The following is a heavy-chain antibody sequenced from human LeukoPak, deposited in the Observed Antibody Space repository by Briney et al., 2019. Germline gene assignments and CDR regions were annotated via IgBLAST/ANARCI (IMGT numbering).Heavy chain of an antibody. Sequence: RASVKVSCKASGYTFTGYYMHWVRQAPGQGLEWMGWINPNSGGTNYAQKFQGWVTMTRDTSISTAYMELSRLRSDDTAVYYCAREGYYYDSSGNFDYWGQGTLVTVSS. CDR3: AREGYYYDSSGNFDY. J-gene: IGHJ4*02. CDR2: INPNSGGT. V-gene: IGHV1-2*04. D-gene: IGHD3-22*01. CDR1: GYTFTGYY.